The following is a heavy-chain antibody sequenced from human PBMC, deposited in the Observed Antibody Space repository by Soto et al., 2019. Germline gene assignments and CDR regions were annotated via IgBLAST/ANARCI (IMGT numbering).Heavy chain of an antibody. CDR3: AKEARPIEYYDFWSGYSPYYFDY. CDR2: ISGSGGST. Sequence: PGGSLSLSCAASGFTFSSYAMSWVRQAPGKGLEWVSAISGSGGSTYYADSVRGRFTISRDNSKNTLYLQMNSLRAEDTAVYYCAKEARPIEYYDFWSGYSPYYFDYWGQGTLVTVSS. J-gene: IGHJ4*02. D-gene: IGHD3-3*01. V-gene: IGHV3-23*01. CDR1: GFTFSSYA.